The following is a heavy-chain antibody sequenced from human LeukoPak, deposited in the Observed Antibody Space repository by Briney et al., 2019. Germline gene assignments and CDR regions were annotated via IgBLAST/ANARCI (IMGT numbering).Heavy chain of an antibody. CDR3: ARKYYDILTGYSNYYYGMDV. V-gene: IGHV3-21*01. J-gene: IGHJ6*02. D-gene: IGHD3-9*01. Sequence: PGGSLRLSCAASGFTFSSYSMNWVRQAPGKGLEWVSSISSSSSYIYYADSVKGRFTISRGNAKNSLYLQMNSLRAEDTAVYYCARKYYDILTGYSNYYYGMDVWGQGTTVTVSS. CDR1: GFTFSSYS. CDR2: ISSSSSYI.